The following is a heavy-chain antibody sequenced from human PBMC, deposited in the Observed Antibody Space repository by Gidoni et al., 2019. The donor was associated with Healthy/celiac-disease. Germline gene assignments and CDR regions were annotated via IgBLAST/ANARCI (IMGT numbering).Heavy chain of an antibody. D-gene: IGHD3-10*01. CDR3: ARDKGYYYGSGSYPYYFDY. V-gene: IGHV3-21*01. CDR2: ISSSSSYI. J-gene: IGHJ4*02. CDR1: GFTFSSYS. Sequence: EVQLVESGGGLVKPGGSLRLSCAASGFTFSSYSLHWVRQAPGKGLEWVSSISSSSSYIYYADSVKGRFTISRDNAKNSLYLQMNSLRAEDTAVYYCARDKGYYYGSGSYPYYFDYWGQGTLVTVSS.